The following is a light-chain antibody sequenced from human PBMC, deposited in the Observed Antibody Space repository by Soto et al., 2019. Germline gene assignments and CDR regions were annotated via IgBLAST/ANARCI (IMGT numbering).Light chain of an antibody. CDR1: QSVSSN. J-gene: IGKJ1*01. CDR3: QQYNNWPRT. Sequence: DIVMTQSPATLSVSPGERATLSCRASQSVSSNLAWYQQKPGQAPRLLIYGASTRATGIPDRFSGSGSGTEFTLTISSLQSEDFAIYYCQQYNNWPRTFGQGTKVEIK. V-gene: IGKV3-15*01. CDR2: GAS.